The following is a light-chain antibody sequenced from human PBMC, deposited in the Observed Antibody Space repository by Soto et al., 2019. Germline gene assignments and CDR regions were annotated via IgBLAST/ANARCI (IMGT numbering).Light chain of an antibody. Sequence: DIPMTQSPSTLSASVGDRVTITCRASQSISSWLAWYQQKPGKAPNLLIYKASTLESGVPSRFSGSGSGTEFTLTISGLQPDDSATYYCQQYNSSPRTFGQGTKVEIK. CDR2: KAS. J-gene: IGKJ1*01. CDR1: QSISSW. V-gene: IGKV1-5*03. CDR3: QQYNSSPRT.